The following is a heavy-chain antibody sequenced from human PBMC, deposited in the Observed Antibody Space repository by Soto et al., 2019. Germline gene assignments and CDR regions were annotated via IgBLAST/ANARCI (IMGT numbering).Heavy chain of an antibody. CDR1: GFILSDFA. CDR2: ILKDGKSK. Sequence: GGSLRLSCAASGFILSDFAMHWVRQAPGRGLEWVAVILKDGKSKYYADSVRGRFTISSDTSKDTIFLQLTSLRLDDSAVYYCAKTGCNGGSCFSWFDPWGQGTPVTVSS. V-gene: IGHV3-30*04. D-gene: IGHD2-15*01. CDR3: AKTGCNGGSCFSWFDP. J-gene: IGHJ5*02.